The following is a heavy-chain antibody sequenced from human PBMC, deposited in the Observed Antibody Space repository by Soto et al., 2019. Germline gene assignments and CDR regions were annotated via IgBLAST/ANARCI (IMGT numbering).Heavy chain of an antibody. D-gene: IGHD3-9*01. Sequence: QVQLVQSGAEVQKPGSSVKVSCKASGGSFSNYAISWVRQAPGQGLEWMGGITPIFGTANYAQRFQGRVTITADESTSTAYMELSSLRSEDTAVYYCARGWSYDILTGYSYWGQGTLVTVSS. CDR3: ARGWSYDILTGYSY. V-gene: IGHV1-69*01. CDR2: ITPIFGTA. CDR1: GGSFSNYA. J-gene: IGHJ4*02.